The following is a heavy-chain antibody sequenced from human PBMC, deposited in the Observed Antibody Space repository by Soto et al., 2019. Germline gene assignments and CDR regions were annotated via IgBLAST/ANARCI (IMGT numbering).Heavy chain of an antibody. CDR2: ISWDGGST. J-gene: IGHJ6*02. D-gene: IGHD4-4*01. Sequence: PVGSLRLSCAASGFTFDDYTMHWVRQAPGKGLEWVSLISWDGGSTYYADSVKGRFTISRDNSKNSLYLQMNSLRTEDTALYYCAKDSQTVTFPDYYYYGMDVWGQGTTVTVSS. CDR3: AKDSQTVTFPDYYYYGMDV. CDR1: GFTFDDYT. V-gene: IGHV3-43*01.